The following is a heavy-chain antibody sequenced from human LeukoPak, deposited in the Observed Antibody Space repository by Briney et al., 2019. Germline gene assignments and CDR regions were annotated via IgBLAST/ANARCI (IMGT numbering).Heavy chain of an antibody. CDR3: ARGYGSGSYFVY. J-gene: IGHJ4*02. D-gene: IGHD3-10*01. CDR1: GGSFSGYY. V-gene: IGHV4-34*01. CDR2: INHSGST. Sequence: SETLSLTCAVYGGSFSGYYWSWIRQPPGKGLEWIGEINHSGSTNYNPSLKSRVTISVDTSKNQFSLKLSSVTAADTAVYYCARGYGSGSYFVYWGQGTLVTVSS.